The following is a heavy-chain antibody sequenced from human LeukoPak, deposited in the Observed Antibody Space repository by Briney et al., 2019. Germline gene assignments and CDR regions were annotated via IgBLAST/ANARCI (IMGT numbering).Heavy chain of an antibody. J-gene: IGHJ4*02. CDR2: TYYRSKWYN. V-gene: IGHV6-1*01. CDR1: GDSVSSNSAA. CDR3: AREGEMATITSYYFDY. Sequence: SQTLSLTCAISGDSVSSNSAAWNWIRQSPSRGLEWLGRTYYRSKWYNDYAVSVKSRITINPDTSKNQFSLQLNSVTPEDTAVYYCAREGEMATITSYYFDYWGQGTLVTVSS. D-gene: IGHD5-24*01.